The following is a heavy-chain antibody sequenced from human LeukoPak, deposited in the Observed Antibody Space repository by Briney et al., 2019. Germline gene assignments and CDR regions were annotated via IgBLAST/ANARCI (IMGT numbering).Heavy chain of an antibody. CDR1: GFTFSSYS. J-gene: IGHJ6*03. CDR2: ISSSSSTI. D-gene: IGHD3-3*01. V-gene: IGHV3-48*01. Sequence: GGSLRLSCAASGFTFSSYSMNWVRQAPGKGLEWVSYISSSSSTIYYADSVKGRFTISRDNAKNSLYLQMNSLRAEDTAVYYCASSGYYPPYYYYYHMDVWGKGTTVTVSS. CDR3: ASSGYYPPYYYYYHMDV.